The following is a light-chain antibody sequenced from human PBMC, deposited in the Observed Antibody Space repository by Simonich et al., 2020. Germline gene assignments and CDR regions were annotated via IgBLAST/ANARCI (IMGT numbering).Light chain of an antibody. CDR2: GAS. CDR1: QSVSSN. Sequence: EIVMTQSPATLSVSPGERATLSCRPRQSVSSNLAWYQQKPGQAPRLLIYGASTRATVIPARFSGSGSGTDFTLTISSLEPEDFAVYYCQQRSNWPTFGPGTKVDIK. CDR3: QQRSNWPT. J-gene: IGKJ3*01. V-gene: IGKV3-11*01.